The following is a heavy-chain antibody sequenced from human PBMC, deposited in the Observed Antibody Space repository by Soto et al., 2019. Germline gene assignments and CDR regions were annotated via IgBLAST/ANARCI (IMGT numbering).Heavy chain of an antibody. CDR2: TYYRSKWYN. D-gene: IGHD3-10*01. CDR3: ARELLGGGTMVRGVIILIGWFAP. V-gene: IGHV6-1*01. CDR1: GDSVSSNSAA. Sequence: PSQTLSLTCAISGDSVSSNSAAWNWIRQSLSRGLEWLGRTYYRSKWYNDYAVSVKSRITINPDTSKNQFSLQLNSVTPEDTAVYYCARELLGGGTMVRGVIILIGWFAPWGQGTLVTVSS. J-gene: IGHJ5*02.